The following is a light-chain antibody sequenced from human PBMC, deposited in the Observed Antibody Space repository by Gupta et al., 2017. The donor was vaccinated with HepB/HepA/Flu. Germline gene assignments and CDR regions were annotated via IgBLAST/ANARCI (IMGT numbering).Light chain of an antibody. Sequence: DIQITQSPSSLSASVGDRVTVTCRASQNIRGYLNWYQQKPGKAPDLLIFAASRLQNGVPSRFSGSGYGTDFALTISSLQAEDFAIYYCQQSFGVPLTFGGGTKVEIK. CDR2: AAS. J-gene: IGKJ4*01. CDR3: QQSFGVPLT. CDR1: QNIRGY. V-gene: IGKV1-39*01.